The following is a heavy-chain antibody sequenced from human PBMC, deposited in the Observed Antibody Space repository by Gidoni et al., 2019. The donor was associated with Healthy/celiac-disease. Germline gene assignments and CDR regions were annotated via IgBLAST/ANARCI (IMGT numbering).Heavy chain of an antibody. Sequence: EVQLVESGGGLVKPGGSLRLSCAASGFTFSNAWRSWVRQAPGKGLEGVGRIKSKTDGGTTDYAAPVKGRFTISRDDSKNTLYLQMNSLKTEDTAVYYCTGGATTYYYYGMDVWGQGTTVTVSS. J-gene: IGHJ6*02. CDR3: TGGATTYYYYGMDV. CDR1: GFTFSNAW. CDR2: IKSKTDGGTT. V-gene: IGHV3-15*01. D-gene: IGHD1-26*01.